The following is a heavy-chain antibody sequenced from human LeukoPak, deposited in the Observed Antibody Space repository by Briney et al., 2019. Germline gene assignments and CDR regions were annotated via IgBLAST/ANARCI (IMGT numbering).Heavy chain of an antibody. CDR1: GFTFSSYV. CDR3: ARDGGLNTNFDY. V-gene: IGHV3-7*01. CDR2: TKVDVSAE. Sequence: LGGCPRVSSAAPGFTFSSYVMCCGCPALGEGVEWVSNTKVDVSAEYYADSVRGRFTTSRDKANNLLYLQMNRLRAEDTAVYYCARDGGLNTNFDYWGQGTLVTVSS. D-gene: IGHD2-15*01. J-gene: IGHJ4*02.